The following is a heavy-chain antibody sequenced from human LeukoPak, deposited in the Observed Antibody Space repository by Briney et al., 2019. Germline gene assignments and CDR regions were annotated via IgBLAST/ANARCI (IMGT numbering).Heavy chain of an antibody. CDR3: ARCEGSGYEYYYYYGMDV. CDR2: ISAYNGNT. CDR1: GYTFTSYG. Sequence: ASVKVSCKASGYTFTSYGISWVRQAPGQGLEWMGWISAYNGNTNYAQKLQGRVTMTTDTSTSTAYMEVRSLRSDDTAVYYCARCEGSGYEYYYYYGMDVWGQGTTVTVSS. V-gene: IGHV1-18*01. J-gene: IGHJ6*02. D-gene: IGHD5-12*01.